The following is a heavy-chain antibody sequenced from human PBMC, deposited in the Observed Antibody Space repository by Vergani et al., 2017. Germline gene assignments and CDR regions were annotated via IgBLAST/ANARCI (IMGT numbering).Heavy chain of an antibody. CDR2: IYNSGNG. CDR1: GDSIISRSYY. Sequence: QMQLQESGPGLVKASETLSLTCTVSGDSIISRSYYWGWIRQPPGKGLEWIGSIYNSGNGDSSSSLKSGAIISAETSKNQFALSLTSVTAADTAVYYCASGKYYSDSTSHFRGRYFDVWGRGTLVTVPS. J-gene: IGHJ2*01. CDR3: ASGKYYSDSTSHFRGRYFDV. V-gene: IGHV4-39*01. D-gene: IGHD3-16*01.